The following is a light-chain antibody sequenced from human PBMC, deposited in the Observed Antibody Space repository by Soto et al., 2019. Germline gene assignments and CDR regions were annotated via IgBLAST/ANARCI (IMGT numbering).Light chain of an antibody. J-gene: IGKJ1*01. V-gene: IGKV3-11*01. CDR3: PQRNSWPWT. CDR2: DTS. Sequence: EIVLTQPPATLYWLPGERSTLSCRGSTSVRTYLGWYPPTPGQAPRLLIYDTSNRATGIPAVCGCSGSGPACTLTISSLEHADVEVFECPQRNSWPWTFGPGTKV. CDR1: TSVRTY.